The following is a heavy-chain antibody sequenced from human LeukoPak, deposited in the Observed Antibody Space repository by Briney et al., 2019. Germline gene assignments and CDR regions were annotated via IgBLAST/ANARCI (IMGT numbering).Heavy chain of an antibody. Sequence: GGSLRLSCEASGFTLSSYEMNWVRQAPGKGLEWVANIKEDGSEKYYVDSVKGRFTISRDNAKNSLYLQMNSLRAEDTAVYYCASGEDYDSSGYRYFDYWGQGTLVTVSS. D-gene: IGHD3-22*01. CDR2: IKEDGSEK. CDR1: GFTLSSYE. CDR3: ASGEDYDSSGYRYFDY. J-gene: IGHJ4*02. V-gene: IGHV3-7*01.